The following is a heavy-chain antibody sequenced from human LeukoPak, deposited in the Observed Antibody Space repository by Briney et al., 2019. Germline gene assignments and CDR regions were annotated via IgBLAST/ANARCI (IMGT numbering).Heavy chain of an antibody. CDR1: GYSISSGYY. V-gene: IGHV4-38-2*02. CDR2: IYHSGST. D-gene: IGHD3-10*01. J-gene: IGHJ3*02. CDR3: ARGRLRGPDAFDI. Sequence: SETLSLTCTVSGYSISSGYYWGWIRQPPGKGLEWIGSIYHSGSTYYNPSLKSRVTISVDTSKNQLSLKLSSVTAADTAVYYCARGRLRGPDAFDIWGQGTMVTVSS.